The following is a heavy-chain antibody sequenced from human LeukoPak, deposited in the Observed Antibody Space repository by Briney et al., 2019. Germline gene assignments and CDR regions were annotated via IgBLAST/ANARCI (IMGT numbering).Heavy chain of an antibody. Sequence: ASVKVSCKASGYTFTGHFILWVRQAPGQGLEWMGRINPNGGATMYVEKFQGRVTMTGDMSTSTVYMEVSRLTSEDTAVYYCARSRDNRGYEARHLDYWGQGTLVTVSS. CDR1: GYTFTGHF. V-gene: IGHV1-46*01. CDR2: INPNGGAT. J-gene: IGHJ4*02. CDR3: ARSRDNRGYEARHLDY. D-gene: IGHD1-14*01.